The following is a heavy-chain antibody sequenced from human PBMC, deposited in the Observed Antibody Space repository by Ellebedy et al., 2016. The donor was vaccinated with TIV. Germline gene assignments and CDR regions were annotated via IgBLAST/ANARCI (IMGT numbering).Heavy chain of an antibody. CDR1: GFTFSSYS. D-gene: IGHD2-2*02. Sequence: GESLKISXAASGFTFSSYSMNWVRQAPGKGLEWVSSISSSNSYIYYADSVKGRFTISRDNAKNSLYLQMNSLRAEDTAVYYCARVSTSCYTSWGQGTLVTVSS. CDR2: ISSSNSYI. CDR3: ARVSTSCYTS. V-gene: IGHV3-21*01. J-gene: IGHJ4*02.